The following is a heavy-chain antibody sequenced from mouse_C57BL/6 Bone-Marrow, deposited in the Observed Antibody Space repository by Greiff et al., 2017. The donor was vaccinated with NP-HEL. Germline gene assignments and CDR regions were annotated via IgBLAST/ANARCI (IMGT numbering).Heavy chain of an antibody. D-gene: IGHD1-1*01. CDR1: GFSLTSYG. Sequence: VKLQESGPGLVQPSQSLSITCTVSGFSLTSYGVHWVRQSPGKGLEWLGVIWRGGSTDYNAAFMSRLSITKDNSKSQVFFKMNSLQADDTAIYYCAKNGIYYGSSYFDYWGQGTTLTVSS. V-gene: IGHV2-5*01. CDR3: AKNGIYYGSSYFDY. CDR2: IWRGGST. J-gene: IGHJ2*01.